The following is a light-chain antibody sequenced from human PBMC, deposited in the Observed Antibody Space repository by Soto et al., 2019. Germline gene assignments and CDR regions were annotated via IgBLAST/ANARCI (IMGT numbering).Light chain of an antibody. J-gene: IGKJ4*01. CDR3: TQALRTPRLT. CDR1: ESLLHSNGYNY. CDR2: LGS. V-gene: IGKV2-28*01. Sequence: DIVMTQSPLSLPVTPGEPASISCRSSESLLHSNGYNYLDWYLQKPGQSPQLLIYLGSDRASGVPDRFSGSGSGTDFTLKISRVEAEDVGVYYCTQALRTPRLTFGGGTKVEIK.